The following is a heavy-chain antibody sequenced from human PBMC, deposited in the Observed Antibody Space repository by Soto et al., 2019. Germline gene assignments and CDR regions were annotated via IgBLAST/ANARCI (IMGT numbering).Heavy chain of an antibody. J-gene: IGHJ4*02. CDR3: ATYTAFAKYYFDY. CDR1: GVSITTNGYS. Sequence: SESLSLTCAVSGVSITTNGYSWSWIRQPPGKGLEWIGYIYPSVTIFYNPSLNSRVTISADTSNNQFSLKLTSVIAADTAVYFCATYTAFAKYYFDYWGRGTLVTVSS. CDR2: IYPSVTI. D-gene: IGHD3-16*01. V-gene: IGHV4-30-2*01.